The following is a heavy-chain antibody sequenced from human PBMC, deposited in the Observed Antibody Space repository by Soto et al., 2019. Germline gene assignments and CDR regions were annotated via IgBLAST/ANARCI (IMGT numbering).Heavy chain of an antibody. CDR1: GFTFSDYY. Sequence: QVQLVESGGGLVKAGGSLRLTCAASGFTFSDYYMSWIRQAPGKGLEWVSYISSSSSYTNYADTVKGRFTISRDNAKISLYLQMNSLSAEDTAVYYCARHYSGSHSTSDYWGQGTLVTVSS. CDR2: ISSSSSYT. CDR3: ARHYSGSHSTSDY. V-gene: IGHV3-11*05. J-gene: IGHJ4*02. D-gene: IGHD1-26*01.